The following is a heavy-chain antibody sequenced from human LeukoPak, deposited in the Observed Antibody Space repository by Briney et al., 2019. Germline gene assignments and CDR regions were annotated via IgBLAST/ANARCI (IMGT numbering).Heavy chain of an antibody. CDR2: IWYDGSNK. V-gene: IGHV3-33*01. CDR3: ARDYSNYEGFDY. Sequence: GGSLRLSCAASGFTFSSYGMHWVRQAPGKGLEWVAVIWYDGSNKYYADSVKGRFTISRDNSKNTLYLQMNSLRAEDTAVYYCARDYSNYEGFDYWGQGTLVTVSS. J-gene: IGHJ4*02. D-gene: IGHD4-11*01. CDR1: GFTFSSYG.